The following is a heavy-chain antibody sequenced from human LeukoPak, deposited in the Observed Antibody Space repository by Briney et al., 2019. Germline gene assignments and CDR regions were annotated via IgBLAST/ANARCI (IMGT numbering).Heavy chain of an antibody. Sequence: GGSLRLSCAASGFTVSSNHMNWVRQAPGKGLEWVSVIYSRGRTYYADSVRGRFTISRDNSKNTLYLQMNSLRAEDTAVYYCASRTQYYPDTSGYLLDCWGQGTLVTVSS. CDR1: GFTVSSNH. CDR3: ASRTQYYPDTSGYLLDC. D-gene: IGHD3-22*01. CDR2: IYSRGRT. J-gene: IGHJ4*02. V-gene: IGHV3-66*01.